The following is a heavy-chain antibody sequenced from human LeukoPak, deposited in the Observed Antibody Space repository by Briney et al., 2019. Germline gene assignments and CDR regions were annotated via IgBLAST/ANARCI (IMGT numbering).Heavy chain of an antibody. Sequence: PGGSLRLSCAASGFTFSSYWMHWVRKAPGKGLVWVSRINSDGSSTYYADSVKGRFTISRDNAKNTLNLQMDSLRAEDTAVYYCARGSPGYSSSYFDYWGQGTLVTVSS. D-gene: IGHD6-13*01. V-gene: IGHV3-74*01. J-gene: IGHJ4*02. CDR2: INSDGSST. CDR3: ARGSPGYSSSYFDY. CDR1: GFTFSSYW.